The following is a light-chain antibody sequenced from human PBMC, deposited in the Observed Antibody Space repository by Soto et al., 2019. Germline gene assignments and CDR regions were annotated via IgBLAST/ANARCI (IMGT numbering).Light chain of an antibody. V-gene: IGKV1-39*01. Sequence: DIHMTPSPSSLSASFGDRVPITCQASQNIDMYLNWYRQKPGKAPRVLISGASNLQSGVPSRFSGSGSGTDFTLTISSLQSEDFARYFCQHTFNSPPWTFGQGTKVDIK. CDR1: QNIDMY. CDR3: QHTFNSPPWT. J-gene: IGKJ1*01. CDR2: GAS.